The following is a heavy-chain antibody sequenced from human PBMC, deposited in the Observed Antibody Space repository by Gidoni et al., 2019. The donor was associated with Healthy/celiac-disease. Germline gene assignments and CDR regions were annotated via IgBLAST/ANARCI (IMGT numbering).Heavy chain of an antibody. CDR2: IKKEGSEK. J-gene: IGHJ4*02. D-gene: IGHD3-16*01. Sequence: EVQLVESGGGLVQPGGSLRLSCAASGFTFSSDGRSWVRQAPGKGVEWVANIKKEGSEKYYVDSVKGRFTISRDNAKNSLYLQMNSLRAEDTAVYYCARALIVWGTYFDYWGQGTLVTVSS. CDR3: ARALIVWGTYFDY. CDR1: GFTFSSDG. V-gene: IGHV3-7*01.